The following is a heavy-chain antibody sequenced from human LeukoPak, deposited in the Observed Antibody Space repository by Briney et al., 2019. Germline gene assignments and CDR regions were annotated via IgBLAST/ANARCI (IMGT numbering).Heavy chain of an antibody. V-gene: IGHV3-9*01. Sequence: PGRSLRLSCAASGFTFDDYAMHWVRQAPGKGLEWVSGISWNSGRIGYADSVKGRFTISRDNAKNSLYLQMNSLRAEDTALYYCAKDEHSSSSGFDYWGQGTLVTVSS. CDR3: AKDEHSSSSGFDY. CDR2: ISWNSGRI. D-gene: IGHD6-6*01. J-gene: IGHJ4*02. CDR1: GFTFDDYA.